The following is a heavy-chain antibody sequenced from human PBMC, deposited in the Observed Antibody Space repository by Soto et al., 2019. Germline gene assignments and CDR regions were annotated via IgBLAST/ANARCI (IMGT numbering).Heavy chain of an antibody. V-gene: IGHV4-39*07. CDR3: AKHQGWSFDY. D-gene: IGHD6-19*01. CDR2: INHSGST. Sequence: PSETLSLTCTVSGGSISSGDYYWSWIRQPPGKGLEWIGEINHSGSTNYTPSLKSRVTISVDTSKNQFSLKLSSVTAADTAVYYCAKHQGWSFDYWGQGTLVTVSS. CDR1: GGSISSGDYY. J-gene: IGHJ4*02.